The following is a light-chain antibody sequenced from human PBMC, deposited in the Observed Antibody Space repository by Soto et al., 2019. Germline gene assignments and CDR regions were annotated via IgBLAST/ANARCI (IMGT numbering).Light chain of an antibody. J-gene: IGLJ1*01. CDR1: ALPKQY. V-gene: IGLV3-25*03. Sequence: SYELTQPPSVSVSPGQTARITCSGDALPKQYAYWYQQKPGQAPVLVIYKDSERPSGIPERFSGSSSGTTVTLTISGVQAEDEAVYYCKSAARSGPYPSHVSVTGTKVT. CDR3: KSAARSGPYPSHV. CDR2: KDS.